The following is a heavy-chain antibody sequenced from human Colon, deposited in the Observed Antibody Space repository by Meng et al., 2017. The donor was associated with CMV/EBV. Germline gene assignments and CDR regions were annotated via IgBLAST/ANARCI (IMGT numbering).Heavy chain of an antibody. CDR1: GFTFRSYE. CDR2: ISSGGQTI. CDR3: ARDPSLITISGVVTYGMDV. Sequence: LKISCSASGFTFRSYEMNWVRQAPGKGLEWVSYISSGGQTIHYADSVKGRFTISRDNTNNSLYLQMSSLRADDTAVYYCARDPSLITISGVVTYGMDVWGPGTTVTVSS. J-gene: IGHJ6*02. D-gene: IGHD3-3*01. V-gene: IGHV3-48*03.